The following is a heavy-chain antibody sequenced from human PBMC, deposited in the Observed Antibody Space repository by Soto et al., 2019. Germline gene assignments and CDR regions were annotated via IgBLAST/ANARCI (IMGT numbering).Heavy chain of an antibody. CDR3: RRDWDYPVL. CDR2: VRSKADGGTT. Sequence: EVQLVESGGGLVKPGGSLRLSCAASGFTFANAWMSWVRQAPGKGLEWVGRVRSKADGGTTDYAAPVKGRFTISRDDSENTLYLPMNSLKIDDTAVYYCRRDWDYPVLWGQGTLVTVSS. D-gene: IGHD1-7*01. V-gene: IGHV3-15*01. CDR1: GFTFANAW. J-gene: IGHJ4*02.